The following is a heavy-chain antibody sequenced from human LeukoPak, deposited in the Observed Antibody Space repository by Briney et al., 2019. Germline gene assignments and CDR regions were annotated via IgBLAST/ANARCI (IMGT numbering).Heavy chain of an antibody. CDR2: IYSGGST. V-gene: IGHV3-53*01. J-gene: IGHJ4*02. CDR1: GFTVSSNY. D-gene: IGHD3-9*01. Sequence: PGGSLRLSCAASGFTVSSNYMSWVRQAPGKGLEWVSVIYSGGSTYYADSVKGRFTISRDNSKNTLYLQMNSLRAEDTAVYYCAREGYDILIGYYSDYWGQGTLVTVSS. CDR3: AREGYDILIGYYSDY.